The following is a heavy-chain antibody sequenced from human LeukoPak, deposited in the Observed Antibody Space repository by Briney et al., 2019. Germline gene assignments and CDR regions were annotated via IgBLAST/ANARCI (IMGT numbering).Heavy chain of an antibody. J-gene: IGHJ4*02. V-gene: IGHV1-2*02. CDR3: ARGYLAVVPFDY. CDR2: INPNSGGT. CDR1: GYTFTGYY. Sequence: ASVKVSCKASGYTFTGYYMHWVRQAPGQGLEWMGWINPNSGGTNYAQKLQGRVTMTTDTSTSTAYMELRGLRSDDTAVYYCARGYLAVVPFDYWGQGTLVTVSS. D-gene: IGHD3-22*01.